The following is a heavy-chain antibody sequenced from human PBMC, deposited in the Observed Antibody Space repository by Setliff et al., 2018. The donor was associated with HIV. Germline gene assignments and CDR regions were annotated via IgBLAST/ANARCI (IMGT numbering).Heavy chain of an antibody. J-gene: IGHJ3*02. V-gene: IGHV4-31*03. Sequence: SETLSLTCTVSSGSISSGGYFWGWIRQHPGKGLEWIGYIYYTGSTYYNPYLRSRVTISIDTSKNQFSLNLSSVTAADSAVYYCAKLSRLTSLRNAFDIWGQGAVVTVSS. CDR2: IYYTGST. CDR3: AKLSRLTSLRNAFDI. CDR1: SGSISSGGYF. D-gene: IGHD3-10*01.